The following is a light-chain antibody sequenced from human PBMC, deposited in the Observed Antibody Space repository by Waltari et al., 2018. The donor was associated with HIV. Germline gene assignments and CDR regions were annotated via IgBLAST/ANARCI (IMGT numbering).Light chain of an antibody. CDR2: GAS. CDR1: QSVSSGY. CDR3: QQYSSSPPIT. V-gene: IGKV3-20*01. J-gene: IGKJ5*01. Sequence: IELQQSPGTLSLSPGERATLSCRASQSVSSGYLAWYQQKPGQGPRLLIYGASNRATGIPDRFSGSGSGTDFTLTISRLEPEDFAVYYCQQYSSSPPITFGQGTRLEIK.